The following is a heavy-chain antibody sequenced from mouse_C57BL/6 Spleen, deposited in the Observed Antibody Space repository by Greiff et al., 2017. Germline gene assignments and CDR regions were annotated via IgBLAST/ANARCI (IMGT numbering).Heavy chain of an antibody. CDR2: ISRGSSTI. V-gene: IGHV5-17*01. CDR1: GFTFSDYG. J-gene: IGHJ3*01. Sequence: EVQLQESGGGLVKPGGSLKLSCAASGFTFSDYGMHWVRQAPEKGLEWVAYISRGSSTIYYADTVKGRFTISRDNANITLFLQLTSLSSEDTAMFYGARGNLAYWGQGTLVTVSA. CDR3: ARGNLAY.